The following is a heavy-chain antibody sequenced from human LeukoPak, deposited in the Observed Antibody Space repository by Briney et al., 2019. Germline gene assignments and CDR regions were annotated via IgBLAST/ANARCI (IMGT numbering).Heavy chain of an antibody. CDR3: ARLSTMVRGVPAGRFDP. CDR1: GGSFSGYY. J-gene: IGHJ5*02. V-gene: IGHV4-34*01. Sequence: PSETLSLTCAVYGGSFSGYYWSWIRQPPGKGLEWIGEINHSGSTNYNPSLKSRVTISVDTSKNQFSLKLSSVTAADTAVYYCARLSTMVRGVPAGRFDPWGQGTLVTVSS. D-gene: IGHD3-10*01. CDR2: INHSGST.